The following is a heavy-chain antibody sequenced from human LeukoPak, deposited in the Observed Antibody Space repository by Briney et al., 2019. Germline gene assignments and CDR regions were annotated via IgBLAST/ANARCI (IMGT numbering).Heavy chain of an antibody. CDR1: GFTFSSYE. CDR2: ISSSGSTI. Sequence: PGGSLRLSCAASGFTFSSYEMNWVRQAPGKGLEWVSYISSSGSTIYYADSVKGRFTISRDNAKNSLYLQMNSLRAEDTAVYYCARDLQVGASRWGQGTLVTVSS. D-gene: IGHD1-26*01. J-gene: IGHJ4*02. CDR3: ARDLQVGASR. V-gene: IGHV3-48*03.